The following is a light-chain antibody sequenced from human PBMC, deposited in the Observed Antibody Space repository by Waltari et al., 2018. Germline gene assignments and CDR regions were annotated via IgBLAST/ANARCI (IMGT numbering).Light chain of an antibody. V-gene: IGKV4-1*01. Sequence: DIVMTQSPDSLAVSLGERATINCKSSQSVLYTSNNKNYLAWYQQKPGQPPKLLISWASTRESGVPDRFSGSGSGTDFTLTISSLQAEDVAVYHCQQYYNTPPTFGQGTKVGIK. J-gene: IGKJ1*01. CDR3: QQYYNTPPT. CDR2: WAS. CDR1: QSVLYTSNNKNY.